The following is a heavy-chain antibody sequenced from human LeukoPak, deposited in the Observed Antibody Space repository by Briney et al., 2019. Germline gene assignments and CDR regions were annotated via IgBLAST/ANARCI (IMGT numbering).Heavy chain of an antibody. CDR1: DVSINTGYSY. V-gene: IGHV4-39*02. CDR2: VYFSGTT. D-gene: IGHD6-13*01. J-gene: IGHJ6*03. CDR3: ARGTVYSRSPLEYYYYMDV. Sequence: SETLSLTCTVSDVSINTGYSYWGWIRQPPGKGLEWIGDVYFSGTTYFTSSLKSRVTISLDTSKNQFSLKLNSVTAADTAMYYCARGTVYSRSPLEYYYYMDVWGKGATVTVSS.